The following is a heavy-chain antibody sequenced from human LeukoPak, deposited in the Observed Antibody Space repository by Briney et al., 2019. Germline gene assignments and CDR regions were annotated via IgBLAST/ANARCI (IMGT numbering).Heavy chain of an antibody. CDR1: GGSFSGYY. J-gene: IGHJ4*02. CDR2: ISYDGSDQ. Sequence: LSLTCAVNGGSFSGYYWNWIRQPPGKGLEWVAVISYDGSDQYYADSVKGRFTISRDTSKNTLYLQVNSLRAEDTAVYYCARDDAVTTSSPFDYWGQGTLVTVSS. D-gene: IGHD4-17*01. CDR3: ARDDAVTTSSPFDY. V-gene: IGHV3-30*03.